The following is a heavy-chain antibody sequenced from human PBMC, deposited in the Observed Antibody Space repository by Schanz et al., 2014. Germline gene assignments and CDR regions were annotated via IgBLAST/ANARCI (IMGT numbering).Heavy chain of an antibody. CDR2: INPIGGST. V-gene: IGHV1-46*03. CDR3: ARGSPENMIRGELDY. J-gene: IGHJ4*02. D-gene: IGHD3-10*01. Sequence: VQLVQSGAEVKRPGASVRVSCKASGYTFTSYDFNWVRQAPGQGLEWMGIINPIGGSTTYAQKFRGAVTLTTDTSTDTAYLELTSLRSEDTAVYYCARGSPENMIRGELDYWGQGTLVNVSS. CDR1: GYTFTSYD.